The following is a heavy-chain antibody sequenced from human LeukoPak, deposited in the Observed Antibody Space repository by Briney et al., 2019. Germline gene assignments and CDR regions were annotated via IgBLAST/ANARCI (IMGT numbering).Heavy chain of an antibody. CDR3: ARHPPPYGLAFDI. Sequence: GESLKISCQGSGYSFTIYWIGWVRPMPGKGLEWMGIIYPGDSDTRYSPSFQGQVTISADKSISTAYLQWSSLKASDTAMYYCARHPPPYGLAFDIWGQGTMVTVSS. V-gene: IGHV5-51*01. CDR2: IYPGDSDT. J-gene: IGHJ3*02. CDR1: GYSFTIYW. D-gene: IGHD3-16*01.